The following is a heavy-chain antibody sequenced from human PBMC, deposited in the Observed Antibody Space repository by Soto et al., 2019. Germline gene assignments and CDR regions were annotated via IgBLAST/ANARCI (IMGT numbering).Heavy chain of an antibody. CDR2: INGDGSIT. V-gene: IGHV3-74*03. Sequence: XGSLRLTCAASGFTLSSHCMHWVRQAPGKGLVWVSRINGDGSITTYADSVKGRFTISRDNAKNTLYLQMNSLRAEDTAVYYCARVQSTGTVSWGQGNMVTVSS. J-gene: IGHJ5*02. CDR3: ARVQSTGTVS. CDR1: GFTLSSHC. D-gene: IGHD1-1*01.